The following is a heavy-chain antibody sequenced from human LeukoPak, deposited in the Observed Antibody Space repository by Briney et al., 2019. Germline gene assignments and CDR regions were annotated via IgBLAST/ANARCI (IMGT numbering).Heavy chain of an antibody. Sequence: GGSLRLSCAASGFSFSSYWKSWVRQAPGKGLEWVANIKQDGSDKYYLTSVRGRFTISRDNAKNSLFLQMNSLRVEDTAVYYCARGGGHLDCWGQGTLVTVSS. CDR3: ARGGGHLDC. V-gene: IGHV3-7*03. CDR2: IKQDGSDK. J-gene: IGHJ4*02. CDR1: GFSFSSYW. D-gene: IGHD4-23*01.